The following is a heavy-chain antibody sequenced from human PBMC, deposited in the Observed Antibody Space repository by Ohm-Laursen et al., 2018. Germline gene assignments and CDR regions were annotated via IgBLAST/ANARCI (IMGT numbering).Heavy chain of an antibody. J-gene: IGHJ4*02. D-gene: IGHD5-24*01. V-gene: IGHV4-61*01. CDR1: GGSVSSGSYY. Sequence: TLSLTCTVSGGSVSSGSYYRSWIRQSPEKGLEWIGYISYSGTSDHNPSLKGRVTMSVDTSKNQFSLSLNSVTAADTAIYYCVRDRRDGFNYVEYWGQGTLVTVSS. CDR2: ISYSGTS. CDR3: VRDRRDGFNYVEY.